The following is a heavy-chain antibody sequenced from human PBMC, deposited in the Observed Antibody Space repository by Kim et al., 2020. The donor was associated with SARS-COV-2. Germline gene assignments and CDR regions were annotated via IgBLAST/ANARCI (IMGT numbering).Heavy chain of an antibody. V-gene: IGHV3-11*01. CDR1: GFTFSDYY. CDR3: AVRSV. J-gene: IGHJ6*02. Sequence: GGSLRLSCAASGFTFSDYYMHWIRQAPGKGLEWISYISSSGSNKYYADSVKGRFSISRDNAKNSLYLQMNSLRLDDTAMYYCAVRSVWGQGTSVIVS. CDR2: ISSSGSNK. D-gene: IGHD6-6*01.